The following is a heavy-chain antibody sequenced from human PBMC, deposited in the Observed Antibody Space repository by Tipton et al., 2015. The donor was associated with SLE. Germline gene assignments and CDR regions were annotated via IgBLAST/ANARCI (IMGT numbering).Heavy chain of an antibody. J-gene: IGHJ3*02. V-gene: IGHV3-30*04. CDR3: TDHDAFDI. CDR1: GYPVPTFA. Sequence: SLRLSCAASGYPVPTFAMHWVRQAPGKGLEWVAVTSYDETVKYFVDSVKGRFTISRDESKNTMYLQVNSLRAEDTAVYHCTDHDAFDIWGQGTSVTVSS. CDR2: TSYDETVK.